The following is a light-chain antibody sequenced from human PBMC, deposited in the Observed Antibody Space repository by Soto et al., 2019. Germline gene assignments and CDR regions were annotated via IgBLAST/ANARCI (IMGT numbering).Light chain of an antibody. CDR3: QQYNDWPPYT. CDR1: QSVSSN. V-gene: IGKV3-15*01. Sequence: EIVMTQSPATLSVSPGERATLSCRASQSVSSNLAWHQQKPGQAPRLLIYGASTRATGIPARFSGSGSGTEFTLTISSLQSEDFAVYYCQQYNDWPPYTFGRGTKVEIK. CDR2: GAS. J-gene: IGKJ2*01.